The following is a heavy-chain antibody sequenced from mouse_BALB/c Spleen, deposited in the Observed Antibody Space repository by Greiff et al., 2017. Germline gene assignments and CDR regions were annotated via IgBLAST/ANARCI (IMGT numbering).Heavy chain of an antibody. V-gene: IGHV5-17*02. CDR2: ISSGSSTI. J-gene: IGHJ4*01. Sequence: EVHLVESGGGLVQPGGSRKLSCAASGFTFSSFGMHWVRQAPEKGLEWVAYISSGSSTIYYADTVKGRFTISRDNPKNTLFLQMTSLRSEDTAMYYCARSTYGNYDAMDYWGQGTSVTVSS. CDR3: ARSTYGNYDAMDY. CDR1: GFTFSSFG. D-gene: IGHD2-10*02.